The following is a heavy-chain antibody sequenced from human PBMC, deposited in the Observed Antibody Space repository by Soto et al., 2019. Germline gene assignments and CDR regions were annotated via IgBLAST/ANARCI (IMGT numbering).Heavy chain of an antibody. J-gene: IGHJ6*02. V-gene: IGHV5-51*01. CDR2: IYPGDSDT. CDR3: ATLLSGDPIPLGGMEV. D-gene: IGHD2-21*01. Sequence: ESLKLSCKGCGYSFTSYWIVWVRQMPGKGLEWMGIIYPGDSDTRYSPSFQGQVTISADKSISTAYLHWRSPKASDTAMYYCATLLSGDPIPLGGMEVWGQGTTVTVSS. CDR1: GYSFTSYW.